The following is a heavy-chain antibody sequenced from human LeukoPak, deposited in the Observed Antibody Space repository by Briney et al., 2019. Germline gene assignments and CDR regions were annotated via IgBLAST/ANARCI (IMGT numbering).Heavy chain of an antibody. J-gene: IGHJ4*02. Sequence: GASVKVSCKASGYTFTSYGISWVRQAPGQGREWMGWISAYNGNTNYAQKLQGRVTMTTYTSTSTAYMELRSLRSDDTAVYYCARATLRFLQWSNIWGQGTLVTVSS. V-gene: IGHV1-18*01. D-gene: IGHD3-3*01. CDR2: ISAYNGNT. CDR3: ARATLRFLQWSNI. CDR1: GYTFTSYG.